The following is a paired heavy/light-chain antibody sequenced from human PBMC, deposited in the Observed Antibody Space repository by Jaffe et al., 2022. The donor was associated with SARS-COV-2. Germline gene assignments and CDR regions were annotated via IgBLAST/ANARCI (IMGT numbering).Light chain of an antibody. CDR3: QQRSNWPVT. V-gene: IGKV3-11*01. Sequence: EIVLTQSPATLSLSPGERATLSCRASQSVSSYLAWYQQKPGQAPRLLIYDASNRATGIPARFSGSGSGTDFTLTISSLEPEDFAVYYCQQRSNWPVTFGGGTKVEIK. CDR1: QSVSSY. CDR2: DAS. J-gene: IGKJ4*01.
Heavy chain of an antibody. J-gene: IGHJ6*02. D-gene: IGHD2-15*01. CDR1: GFTFSSYS. CDR3: ARDSTDCSGGSCYSYYYGMDV. CDR2: ISSSSSYI. V-gene: IGHV3-21*01. Sequence: EVQLVESGGGLVKPGGSLRLSCAASGFTFSSYSMNWVRQAPGKGLEWVSSISSSSSYIYYADSVKGRFTISRDNAKNSLYLQMNSLRAEDTAVYYCARDSTDCSGGSCYSYYYGMDVWGQGTTVTVSS.